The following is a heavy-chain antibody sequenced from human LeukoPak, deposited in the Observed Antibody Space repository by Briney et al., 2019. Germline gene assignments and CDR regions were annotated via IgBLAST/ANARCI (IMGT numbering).Heavy chain of an antibody. CDR1: GYTFTSYY. V-gene: IGHV1-46*01. CDR2: IDPSGGST. CDR3: ARNSGSGFDY. D-gene: IGHD2-15*01. J-gene: IGHJ4*02. Sequence: GASVKISCKASGYTFTSYYIVWVRQATGQGLEWMGRIDPSGGSTSYAQKFQGRVTMTRGTSTSTVYMELSSLRSEDTAVYYRARNSGSGFDYWGQGTLVTVSS.